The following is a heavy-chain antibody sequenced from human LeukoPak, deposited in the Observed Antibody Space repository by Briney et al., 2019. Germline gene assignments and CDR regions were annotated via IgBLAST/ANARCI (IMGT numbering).Heavy chain of an antibody. CDR2: MEEDGSEI. J-gene: IGHJ4*02. CDR1: GFPFDVQT. Sequence: GGSLRLSCAASGFPFDVQTMSWVRQAPGQGLDWVASMEEDGSEIYYVDSVKGRFTISRDNPKNSLYLQMNSLRGEDTAVYYCAKGGATRGRFENWGPGTLVIVSS. D-gene: IGHD1-26*01. V-gene: IGHV3-7*01. CDR3: AKGGATRGRFEN.